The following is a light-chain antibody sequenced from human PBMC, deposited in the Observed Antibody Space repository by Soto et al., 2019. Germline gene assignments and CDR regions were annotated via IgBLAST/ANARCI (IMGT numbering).Light chain of an antibody. J-gene: IGKJ2*01. CDR1: QSLNTK. V-gene: IGKV3-15*01. CDR2: GAT. CDR3: QQYNSYPHT. Sequence: DIVMTQSPATLSVSPGERATLSCRASQSLNTKLAWYQQKPGQAPRLLISGATARAPGIPARFSGSGSGTDFTLTISSLQPEDFATYYCQQYNSYPHTFGQGTKLEIK.